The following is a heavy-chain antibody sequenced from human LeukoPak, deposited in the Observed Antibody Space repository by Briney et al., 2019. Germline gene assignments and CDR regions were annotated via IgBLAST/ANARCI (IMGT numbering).Heavy chain of an antibody. CDR3: AREGPWVYYDFWSGLASTGWFDP. V-gene: IGHV4-38-2*02. J-gene: IGHJ5*02. CDR2: IYHSGST. CDR1: GYSISSGYY. Sequence: PSETLSLTCTVSGYSISSGYYWGWIRQPPGQGLEWIGSIYHSGSTYYNPSLKSRVTISVDTSKNQFSLKLSSVTAADTAVYYCAREGPWVYYDFWSGLASTGWFDPWGQGTLVTVSS. D-gene: IGHD3-3*01.